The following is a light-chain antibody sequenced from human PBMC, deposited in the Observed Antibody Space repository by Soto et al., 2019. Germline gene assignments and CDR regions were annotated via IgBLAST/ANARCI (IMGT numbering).Light chain of an antibody. CDR1: QGISSY. J-gene: IGKJ1*01. Sequence: DIQVTQSPSSLSASAGDRVTITCRASQGISSYLNWYQQKPGKAPKLLIYAASSLQSGVPSRFSGSGSGTDFTLTISSLQPEDFATYYCQQSYSTPTFGQGTKV. V-gene: IGKV1-39*01. CDR2: AAS. CDR3: QQSYSTPT.